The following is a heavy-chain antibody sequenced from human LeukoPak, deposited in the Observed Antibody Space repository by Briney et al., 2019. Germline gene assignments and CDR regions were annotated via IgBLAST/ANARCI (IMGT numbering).Heavy chain of an antibody. Sequence: PSETLSLTCAVYGGSFSDCFWSWIRQPPGKGLEWIGEVHPSGRTNYKSSLKSRLTISVDTSKNQFSLSLSSVTAADTAVYFCASSSYDLLTGLGLTHDFWGQGTLVTVSP. CDR1: GGSFSDCF. J-gene: IGHJ4*02. V-gene: IGHV4-34*01. CDR3: ASSSYDLLTGLGLTHDF. D-gene: IGHD3-9*01. CDR2: VHPSGRT.